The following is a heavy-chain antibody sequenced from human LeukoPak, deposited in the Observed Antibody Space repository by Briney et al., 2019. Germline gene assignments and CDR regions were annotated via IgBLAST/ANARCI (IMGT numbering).Heavy chain of an antibody. D-gene: IGHD3-10*01. CDR2: IYYSGST. V-gene: IGHV4-59*01. J-gene: IGHJ4*02. CDR1: GGSISSYY. Sequence: PSETLSLTCTVSGGSISSYYWSWIRQPPGKGLEWIGYIYYSGSTNYNPSLKSRVTISVDTSKNQFSLKLSSVTAADTAVYYCASTGLLWFGEHYWGFDHWGQGTLVTVSS. CDR3: ASTGLLWFGEHYWGFDH.